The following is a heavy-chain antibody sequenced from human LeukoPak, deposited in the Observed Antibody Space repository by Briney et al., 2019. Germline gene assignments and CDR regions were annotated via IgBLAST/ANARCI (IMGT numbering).Heavy chain of an antibody. Sequence: PSETLSLTCTVSGGSLSSSSYYWGWIRQPPGKGLEWIGSIYYSGSTYYNPSLKSRVTISVDTSKNQFSLKLSSVTAADTAVYYCARLSAIRNWGSKWYFDLWGRGTLVTVSS. J-gene: IGHJ2*01. D-gene: IGHD7-27*01. CDR1: GGSLSSSSYY. V-gene: IGHV4-39*01. CDR3: ARLSAIRNWGSKWYFDL. CDR2: IYYSGST.